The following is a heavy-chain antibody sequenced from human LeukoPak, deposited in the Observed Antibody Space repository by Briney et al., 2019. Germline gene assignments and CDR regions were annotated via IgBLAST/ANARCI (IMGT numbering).Heavy chain of an antibody. CDR3: ARGLSDFWSGYYHFDY. V-gene: IGHV1-8*01. Sequence: ASVKVSCKASGYTFTNYDINWVRQATGQGLEWMGWMNPNSGNTGYAQKFQGRVTMTRNTSISTAYMELSSLRSEDTAVYYCARGLSDFWSGYYHFDYWGQGTLVTVSS. J-gene: IGHJ4*02. CDR2: MNPNSGNT. D-gene: IGHD3-3*01. CDR1: GYTFTNYD.